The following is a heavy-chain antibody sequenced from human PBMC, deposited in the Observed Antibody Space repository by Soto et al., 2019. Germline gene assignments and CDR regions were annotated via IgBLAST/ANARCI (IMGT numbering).Heavy chain of an antibody. CDR1: GFTFDDYA. CDR3: AKDRYSGSYCGYFQH. J-gene: IGHJ1*01. V-gene: IGHV3-9*01. CDR2: ISWNSGSI. Sequence: GGCLRLSCAASGFTFDDYAMHWVRQAPGKGLEWVSGISWNSGSIGYADSVKGRFTISRDNAKNSLYLQMNSLRAEDTALYYCAKDRYSGSYCGYFQHWGQGTLVTVSS. D-gene: IGHD1-26*01.